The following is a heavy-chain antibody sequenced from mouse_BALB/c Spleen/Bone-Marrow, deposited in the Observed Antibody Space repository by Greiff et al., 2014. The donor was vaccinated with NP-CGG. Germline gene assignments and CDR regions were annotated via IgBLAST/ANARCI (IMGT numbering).Heavy chain of an antibody. CDR1: GYTFTSYW. CDR2: IYPSDNYT. Sequence: VQLVGSGAELGRPGALVKLSCKTSGYTFTSYWVNWGEPRPGQGLEWIGNIYPSDNYTNYNQKFKDKATLTVDISSTTAYMQLSSPTSEDSAVYYCTRTYEYFDYWGQGTTLTVSP. J-gene: IGHJ2*01. CDR3: TRTYEYFDY. D-gene: IGHD2-3*01. V-gene: IGHV1-69*02.